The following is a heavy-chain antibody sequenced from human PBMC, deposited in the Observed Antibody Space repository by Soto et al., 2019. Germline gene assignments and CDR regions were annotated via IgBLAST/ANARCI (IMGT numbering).Heavy chain of an antibody. CDR2: ISVYNGNT. CDR1: GYTFTSYG. V-gene: IGHV1-18*01. D-gene: IGHD3-22*01. Sequence: ASVKVSCKAVGYTFTSYGISWVRQAPGQGLEWMGWISVYNGNTNYAQKLQGRVTMTTDTSTSTAYMELRSLRSGDTAVYYCARVGDYYDSSGEFDYWGQGTLVTVSS. CDR3: ARVGDYYDSSGEFDY. J-gene: IGHJ4*02.